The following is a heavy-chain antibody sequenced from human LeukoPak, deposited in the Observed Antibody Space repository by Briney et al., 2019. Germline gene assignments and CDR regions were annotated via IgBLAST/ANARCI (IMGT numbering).Heavy chain of an antibody. CDR1: GFTFSDYY. CDR2: TRNKANSYTP. J-gene: IGHJ4*02. Sequence: PGGSLRLSCAGSGFTFSDYYINWVRQAPGKGLEWVGRTRNKANSYTPDYAASVKGRFTISRDESKNSLYLQMNSPKTEDTAVYYCAMEGESSGPDFDYWGQGTLVTVSS. V-gene: IGHV3-72*01. D-gene: IGHD3-22*01. CDR3: AMEGESSGPDFDY.